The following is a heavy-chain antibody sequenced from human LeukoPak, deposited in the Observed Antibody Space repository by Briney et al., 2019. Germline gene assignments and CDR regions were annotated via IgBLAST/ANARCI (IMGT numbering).Heavy chain of an antibody. CDR1: DDSFSSHY. D-gene: IGHD4-17*01. Sequence: SEILSLTCAVSDDSFSSHYWTWIRQPPGKGLEWIGYISYIRSTNYNPSLKSRVTISIDTSKNQFSLKLSSVTAADTAVYYCARDLVTVTKGFDIWGQGTMVSVSS. V-gene: IGHV4-59*11. J-gene: IGHJ3*02. CDR3: ARDLVTVTKGFDI. CDR2: ISYIRST.